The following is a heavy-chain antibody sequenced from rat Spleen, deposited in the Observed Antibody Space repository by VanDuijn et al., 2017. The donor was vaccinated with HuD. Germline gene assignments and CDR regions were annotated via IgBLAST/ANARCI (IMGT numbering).Heavy chain of an antibody. CDR2: IDSPGST. Sequence: VQLKESGPGLVKPSQSLSLTCSVTGYSITSSYRWNWIRRFPGNKLEWMGFIDSPGSTTYNPSLKSRISITRDTSKNQFFLQVNSVTTEDTATYYCTRSVSGSSGFVYWGQGTLVTVSS. CDR3: TRSVSGSSGFVY. CDR1: GYSITSSYR. V-gene: IGHV3-3*01. D-gene: IGHD5-1*01. J-gene: IGHJ3*01.